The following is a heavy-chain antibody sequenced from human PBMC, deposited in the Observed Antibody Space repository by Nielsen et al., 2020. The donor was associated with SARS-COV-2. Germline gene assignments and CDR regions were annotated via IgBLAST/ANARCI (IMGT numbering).Heavy chain of an antibody. Sequence: GESLKISCAASGFIFSGSAMQWVRQASGKGLEWVGRIRSKGNNYATAYAASVKGRFTISRDDSKNTAYLQMNSLRAEDTAVYYCAKQYSDNYYDAFDIWGQGTMVTVSS. CDR3: AKQYSDNYYDAFDI. D-gene: IGHD5-12*01. CDR2: IRSKGNNYAT. J-gene: IGHJ3*02. V-gene: IGHV3-73*01. CDR1: GFIFSGSA.